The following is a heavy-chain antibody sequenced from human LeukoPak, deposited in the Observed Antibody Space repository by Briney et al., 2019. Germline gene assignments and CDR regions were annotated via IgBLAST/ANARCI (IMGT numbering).Heavy chain of an antibody. CDR2: ISGSGGST. CDR3: AKGGRSRELPVFDS. CDR1: GFTFSSYA. V-gene: IGHV3-23*01. J-gene: IGHJ4*02. Sequence: QAGGSLRLSCAASGFTFSSYAMSWVRQAPGKGLEWVSAISGSGGSTYYADSVKGWFTMSRDNSKNTLYLQMNSLRAEDTAVYYCAKGGRSRELPVFDSWGQGILVTVSS. D-gene: IGHD2-2*01.